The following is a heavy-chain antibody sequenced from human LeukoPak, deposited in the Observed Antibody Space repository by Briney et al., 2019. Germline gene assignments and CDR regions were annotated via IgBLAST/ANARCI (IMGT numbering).Heavy chain of an antibody. CDR3: ARDAYGSSVDY. J-gene: IGHJ4*02. D-gene: IGHD1-26*01. CDR1: GFTFSSYT. V-gene: IGHV3-21*01. Sequence: GGSLRLSCAASGFTFSSYTMNWVRQAPGKGLEWVSSISGSSNYIYYADSVKGRFTISRDNAKNSLYLQMNSLRAEDTAVFYCARDAYGSSVDYWGQGTLVTVSS. CDR2: ISGSSNYI.